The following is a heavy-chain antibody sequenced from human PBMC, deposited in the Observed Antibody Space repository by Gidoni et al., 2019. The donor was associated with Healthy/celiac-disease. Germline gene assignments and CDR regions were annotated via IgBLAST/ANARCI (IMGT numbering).Heavy chain of an antibody. D-gene: IGHD3-22*01. CDR3: ARMEGSGYYNWYFDL. J-gene: IGHJ2*01. V-gene: IGHV2-70*01. CDR1: GFSLSTSGMC. CDR2: IDWDDDK. Sequence: QVTLRESGPALVKPTQTLTLTCTFSGFSLSTSGMCVSWIRQPPGKALEWLALIDWDDDKYYSTSLKTRLTISKDTSKNQVVLTMTNMDPVDTATYYCARMEGSGYYNWYFDLWGRGTLVTVSS.